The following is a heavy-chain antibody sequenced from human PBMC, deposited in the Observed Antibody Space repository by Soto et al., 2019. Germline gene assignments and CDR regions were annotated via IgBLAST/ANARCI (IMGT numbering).Heavy chain of an antibody. CDR3: AKGAVRVGASEYFQQ. CDR1: GFTFDDYA. Sequence: SLRLSCAASGFTFDDYAMHWVRQAPGKGLEWVSGISWNSGSIGYADSVKGRFTISRDNAKNSLYLQMNSLRAEDTALYYCAKGAVRVGASEYFQQWGQGNLVTV. D-gene: IGHD1-26*01. J-gene: IGHJ1*01. V-gene: IGHV3-9*01. CDR2: ISWNSGSI.